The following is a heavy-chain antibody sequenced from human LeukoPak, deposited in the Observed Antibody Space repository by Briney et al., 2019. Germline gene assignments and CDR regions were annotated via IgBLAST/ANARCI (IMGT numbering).Heavy chain of an antibody. V-gene: IGHV1-8*01. Sequence: GPSVKVSCKASGYTFTSYDINWVRQATGQGLEWMGWMNPNSGNTGYAQKFQGRVTMTRNTSISTAYMELSSLRSEDTAVYYCARGTFRELGYCSGGSCYSDNYWGQGTLVTVSS. CDR3: ARGTFRELGYCSGGSCYSDNY. CDR1: GYTFTSYD. CDR2: MNPNSGNT. D-gene: IGHD2-15*01. J-gene: IGHJ4*02.